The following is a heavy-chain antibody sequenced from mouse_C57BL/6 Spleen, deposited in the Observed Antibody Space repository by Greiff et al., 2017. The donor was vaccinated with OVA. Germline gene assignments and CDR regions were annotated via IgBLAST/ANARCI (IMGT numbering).Heavy chain of an antibody. CDR3: ARWYYGSSYAMDY. V-gene: IGHV1-50*01. J-gene: IGHJ4*01. D-gene: IGHD1-1*01. Sequence: VQLQQPGAELVKPGASVKLSCKASGYTFTSYWMQWVKQRPGQGLEWIGEIDPSDSYTNYNQKFKGKATLTVDTSSSTAYMQLSSLTSEDSAVYYCARWYYGSSYAMDYWGQGTSVTVSS. CDR2: IDPSDSYT. CDR1: GYTFTSYW.